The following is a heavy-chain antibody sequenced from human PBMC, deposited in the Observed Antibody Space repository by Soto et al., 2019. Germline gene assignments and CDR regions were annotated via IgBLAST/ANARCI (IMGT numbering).Heavy chain of an antibody. J-gene: IGHJ4*02. CDR2: ISSSSSTI. CDR1: GFTFSSYS. CDR3: ARDRYPVRGGYYFDY. D-gene: IGHD3-10*01. Sequence: PGGSLRLSCAASGFTFSSYSMNWVRQAPGKGLEWVSYISSSSSTIYYADSVKGQFTISRDNAKNSLYLQMNSLRDEDTAVYYCARDRYPVRGGYYFDYWGQGTLVTVSS. V-gene: IGHV3-48*02.